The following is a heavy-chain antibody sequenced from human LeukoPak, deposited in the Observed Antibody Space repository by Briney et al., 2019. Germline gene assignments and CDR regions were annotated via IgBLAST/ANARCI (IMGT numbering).Heavy chain of an antibody. J-gene: IGHJ4*02. CDR3: ARASLDQYSSGWYSSPLFDY. V-gene: IGHV5-51*01. CDR1: GYSFTSYW. Sequence: GESLKISCKGSGYSFTSYWIGWVRQMPGKGLEWMGIIYPGDSDTRYSPSFQGQVTISADKSISTAYLQWSSLKASDTAMYYCARASLDQYSSGWYSSPLFDYWGQGTLVTVSS. CDR2: IYPGDSDT. D-gene: IGHD6-19*01.